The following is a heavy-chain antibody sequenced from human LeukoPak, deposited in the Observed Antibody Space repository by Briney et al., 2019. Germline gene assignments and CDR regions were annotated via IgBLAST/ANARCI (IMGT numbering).Heavy chain of an antibody. J-gene: IGHJ4*02. V-gene: IGHV3-23*01. Sequence: GGTLRLSCAASGFTFSSYGMSWVRQAPGKGLEWVSATSGSGGSTYYADSVRGRFTISRDNSRNTLYLQMNSLRAEDTAVYYCAKDDRWLQFCCWGQGTLVTVSA. CDR1: GFTFSSYG. CDR3: AKDDRWLQFCC. CDR2: TSGSGGST. D-gene: IGHD5-24*01.